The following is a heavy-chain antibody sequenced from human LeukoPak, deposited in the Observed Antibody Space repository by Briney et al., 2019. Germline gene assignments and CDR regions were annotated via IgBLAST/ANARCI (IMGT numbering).Heavy chain of an antibody. Sequence: PSETLSLTCTVSGGSISNNGDYWGWLRQPPGKGLEWIGNVLYSGTAFYNPSLKSRVTISVDTSKNQFSLKLSSVTAADTAVYYCARGYYYGSGSLYNWFDPWGQGTLVTVSS. CDR3: ARGYYYGSGSLYNWFDP. CDR1: GGSISNNGDY. CDR2: VLYSGTA. J-gene: IGHJ5*02. D-gene: IGHD3-10*01. V-gene: IGHV4-39*07.